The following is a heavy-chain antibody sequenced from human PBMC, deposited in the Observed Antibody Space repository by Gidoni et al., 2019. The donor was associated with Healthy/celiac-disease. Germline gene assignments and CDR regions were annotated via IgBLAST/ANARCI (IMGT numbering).Heavy chain of an antibody. D-gene: IGHD3-10*02. CDR2: ISSNGGST. CDR3: VKTYDRAGAPLN. J-gene: IGHJ4*02. Sequence: VQLVESGGGLVKPGGSLRLYCSASGFTFSSYAMHWVRQAPGEGLEYVSAISSNGGSTYYADSVKGRFTFSRDNSKNTLYLQMSSLRAEDTALYYCVKTYDRAGAPLNWGQGTLVTVSS. CDR1: GFTFSSYA. V-gene: IGHV3-64D*09.